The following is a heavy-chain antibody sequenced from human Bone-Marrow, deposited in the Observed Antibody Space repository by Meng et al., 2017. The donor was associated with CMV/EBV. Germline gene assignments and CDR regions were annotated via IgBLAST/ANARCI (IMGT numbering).Heavy chain of an antibody. CDR3: TRTRETTVLYYGMDV. CDR2: IRSKANSYAT. D-gene: IGHD4-11*01. Sequence: GESLKISCAASGFTFSGSAMHWVRQASGKGLEWVGRIRSKANSYATAYAASVKGRFTISRDDSKNTAYLQMNSLKTEDTAVYYCTRTRETTVLYYGMDVWGQGTTVTVSS. V-gene: IGHV3-73*01. CDR1: GFTFSGSA. J-gene: IGHJ6*02.